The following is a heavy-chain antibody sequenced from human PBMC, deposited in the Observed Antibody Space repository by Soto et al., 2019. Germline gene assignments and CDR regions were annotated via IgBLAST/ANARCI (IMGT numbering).Heavy chain of an antibody. D-gene: IGHD2-15*01. Sequence: SETLSLTCTVSGGSISSYCWSWIRHPPGKGLEWIGYIYYSGSTNYNPSLKSRVTISVDTSKNQFSLKLSSVTAADTAVYYCARSYRRYCSGGSCYYSYYYYMDVWGKGT. J-gene: IGHJ6*03. V-gene: IGHV4-59*01. CDR2: IYYSGST. CDR3: ARSYRRYCSGGSCYYSYYYYMDV. CDR1: GGSISSYC.